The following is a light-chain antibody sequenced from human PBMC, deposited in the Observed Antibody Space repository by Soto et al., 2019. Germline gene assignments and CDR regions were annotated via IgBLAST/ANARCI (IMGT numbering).Light chain of an antibody. CDR2: DAS. J-gene: IGKJ1*01. CDR3: QQYNSYWT. Sequence: DIQITPSPSTLSASVGDTVTITCRASQSISSWLAWYQQKPGKAPKLLIYDASSLESGVPSRFSGSGSGTEFTLTISSLQPDDFATYYCQQYNSYWTFGQGTKVDIK. CDR1: QSISSW. V-gene: IGKV1-5*01.